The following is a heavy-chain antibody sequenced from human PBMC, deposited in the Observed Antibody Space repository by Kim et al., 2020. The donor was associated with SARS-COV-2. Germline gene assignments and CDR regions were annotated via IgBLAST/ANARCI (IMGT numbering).Heavy chain of an antibody. J-gene: IGHJ4*02. D-gene: IGHD6-13*01. V-gene: IGHV3-64D*09. Sequence: DPVNGRFTIHRGNTKNTLYLQMSSLRAEDTAVYYCVKDLRQQLVPYYFDYWGQGTLVTVSS. CDR3: VKDLRQQLVPYYFDY.